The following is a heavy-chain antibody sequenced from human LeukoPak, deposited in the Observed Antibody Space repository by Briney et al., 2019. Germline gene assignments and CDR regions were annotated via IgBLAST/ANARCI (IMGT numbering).Heavy chain of an antibody. CDR3: ARGGIVVVPAANSDESNWFDP. J-gene: IGHJ5*02. CDR2: INPNSGGT. Sequence: GASVKVSCKASGYTFTGYYMHWVRQAPGQGLEWMGWINPNSGGTNYAQKFQGRVTMTRDTSISTAYMELSRLRSDDTAVYYCARGGIVVVPAANSDESNWFDPWGQGTLVTVSS. V-gene: IGHV1-2*02. CDR1: GYTFTGYY. D-gene: IGHD2-2*01.